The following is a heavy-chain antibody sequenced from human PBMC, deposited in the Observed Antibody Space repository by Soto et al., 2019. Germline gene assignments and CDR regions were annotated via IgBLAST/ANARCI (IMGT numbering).Heavy chain of an antibody. CDR2: IKSKTDGGTT. Sequence: GGSLRLSCAASGFTFSNAWMSWVRQAPGKGLEWVGRIKSKTDGGTTDYAAPVKGRFTISRDDSKNTLYLQMNSLKTEDTAVYYCTPHRYCSSTSCYSMDYYYYYGMDVWGQGTTVTVSS. J-gene: IGHJ6*02. CDR3: TPHRYCSSTSCYSMDYYYYYGMDV. CDR1: GFTFSNAW. D-gene: IGHD2-2*01. V-gene: IGHV3-15*01.